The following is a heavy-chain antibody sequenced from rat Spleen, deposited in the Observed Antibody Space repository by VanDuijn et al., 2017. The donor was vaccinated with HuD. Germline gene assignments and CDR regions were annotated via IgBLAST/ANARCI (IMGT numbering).Heavy chain of an antibody. CDR1: GFTFSDYN. J-gene: IGHJ1*01. CDR3: ARHEANSYWYFDF. Sequence: EVQLVESGGGLVQPGRSLKLSCAASGFTFSDYNMAWVRQAPKKGLEWVATISYDGSSTYYRDSVKGRFTISRDNAKSTLYLQMDSLRSEDTATYYCARHEANSYWYFDFWGPGTMVTVSS. CDR2: ISYDGSST. V-gene: IGHV5-7*01. D-gene: IGHD5-1*01.